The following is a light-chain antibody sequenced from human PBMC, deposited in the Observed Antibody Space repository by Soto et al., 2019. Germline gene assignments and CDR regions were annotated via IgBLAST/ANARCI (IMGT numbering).Light chain of an antibody. CDR2: ADN. CDR1: SGSIASNS. CDR3: QSYDTSNVV. V-gene: IGLV6-57*04. Sequence: NFMLTQPHSVSESPGKTVTISCTRSSGSIASNSVQWYQQRPGSAPTTVIYADNQRPYGVPDRFSGSTDGSSYSASLTISGLQAEDEADYYGQSYDTSNVVFGGGTKLPAL. J-gene: IGLJ2*01.